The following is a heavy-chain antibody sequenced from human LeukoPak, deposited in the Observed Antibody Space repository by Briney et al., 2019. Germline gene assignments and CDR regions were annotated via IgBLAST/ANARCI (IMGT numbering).Heavy chain of an antibody. J-gene: IGHJ4*02. Sequence: GESLRLSCAASGFTFSSYAMSWVRQAPGKGLEWVSAISGRGGSTYYADSVKGRFTISRDNSKNTLYLQMNSLRAEDTALYYCAIREMYSSGWCLGYWGQGTLVTVSS. CDR2: ISGRGGST. V-gene: IGHV3-23*01. CDR1: GFTFSSYA. D-gene: IGHD6-19*01. CDR3: AIREMYSSGWCLGY.